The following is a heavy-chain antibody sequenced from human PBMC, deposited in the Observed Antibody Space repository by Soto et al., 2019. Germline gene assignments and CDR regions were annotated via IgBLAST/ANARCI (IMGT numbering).Heavy chain of an antibody. J-gene: IGHJ4*02. CDR2: INPSGGST. CDR3: ARDLGTYYFDY. V-gene: IGHV1-46*01. Sequence: ASVKVSCKASGYIFTNYDINWVRQATGQGLEWMGIINPSGGSTSYAQKFQGRVTMTRDTSTSTVYMELSSLRSEDTAVYYCARDLGTYYFDYWGQGTLVTVSS. CDR1: GYIFTNYD.